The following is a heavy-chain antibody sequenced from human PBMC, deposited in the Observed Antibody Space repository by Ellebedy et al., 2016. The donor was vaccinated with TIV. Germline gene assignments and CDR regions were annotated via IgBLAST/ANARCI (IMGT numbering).Heavy chain of an antibody. CDR3: ARHQDSSVWSPDYYYYVLDV. D-gene: IGHD6-19*01. J-gene: IGHJ6*02. CDR1: GGPINLRSYY. Sequence: MPSETLSLTCTVSGGPINLRSYYWAWIRQPPGKGLEWIGTIYYDGTNYYNPSLRSRFIISVDTSENQFSLNLYYLPAAATAFYYCARHQDSSVWSPDYYYYVLDVWGQGPTVTVSS. V-gene: IGHV4-39*01. CDR2: IYYDGTN.